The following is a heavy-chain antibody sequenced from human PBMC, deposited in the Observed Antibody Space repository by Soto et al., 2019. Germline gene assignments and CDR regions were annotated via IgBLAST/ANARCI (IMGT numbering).Heavy chain of an antibody. Sequence: QVQLVQSGAEVKKPGASVKVSCKASGYTFTSYYMHWVRQAPGQGLEWMGIINSSGGSTSYAQKFQGGVTMTRDTATSTVYMELSSLRSEDTAVYYCARAPYGGYDYWGQGTLVTVSS. J-gene: IGHJ4*02. V-gene: IGHV1-46*01. CDR2: INSSGGST. D-gene: IGHD5-12*01. CDR3: ARAPYGGYDY. CDR1: GYTFTSYY.